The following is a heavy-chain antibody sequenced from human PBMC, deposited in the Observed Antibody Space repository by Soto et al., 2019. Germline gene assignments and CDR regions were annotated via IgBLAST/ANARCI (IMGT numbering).Heavy chain of an antibody. J-gene: IGHJ6*02. CDR1: GGTFSSYA. CDR2: IIPIFGTA. V-gene: IGHV1-69*01. CDR3: ARSDYYGSGSALPTHYYYYCGMDV. Sequence: QVQLVQSGAEVKKPGSSVKVSCKASGGTFSSYAISWVRQAPGQGLEWMGGIIPIFGTANYAQKFQGRVTITADEATSTAYMELSSLRSEDTAVYYCARSDYYGSGSALPTHYYYYCGMDVWGQGTTVTVSS. D-gene: IGHD3-10*01.